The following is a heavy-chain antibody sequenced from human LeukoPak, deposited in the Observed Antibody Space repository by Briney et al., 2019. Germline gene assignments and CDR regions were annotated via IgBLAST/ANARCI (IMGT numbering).Heavy chain of an antibody. CDR1: GVTFSSYA. CDR3: VKFRGIQHYNYHMDV. CDR2: LTGSGGNT. Sequence: GGSLRLSCAASGVTFSSYAMSWVRQAPGKGLEWVSGLTGSGGNTYYADSVKGRFTISRDNSKNTLSLQMNSLRAEDAAVYYCVKFRGIQHYNYHMDVWGKGTTVTVSS. D-gene: IGHD3-10*01. J-gene: IGHJ6*03. V-gene: IGHV3-23*01.